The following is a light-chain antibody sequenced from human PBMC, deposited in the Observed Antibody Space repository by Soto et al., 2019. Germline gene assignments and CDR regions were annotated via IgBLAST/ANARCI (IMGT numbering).Light chain of an antibody. J-gene: IGLJ1*01. CDR1: SSDVGRYNY. V-gene: IGLV2-14*01. CDR3: CSYTNRATYV. Sequence: QSVLAQPASVSESPGQSITISCTGTSSDVGRYNYVSWYQQHPGKAPKLMIHEVSYRPSGVSSRFSGSKSGNTASLTISGLQAEDEAEYHCCSYTNRATYVFGTGTKGTVL. CDR2: EVS.